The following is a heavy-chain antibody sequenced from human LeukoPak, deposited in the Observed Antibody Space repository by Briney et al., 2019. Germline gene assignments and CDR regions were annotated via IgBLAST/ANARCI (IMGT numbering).Heavy chain of an antibody. CDR2: IYTSGST. CDR3: ARAGLPVYDFWSGKTFDAFDI. V-gene: IGHV4-61*02. J-gene: IGHJ3*02. D-gene: IGHD3-3*01. CDR1: GGSISSGSYY. Sequence: SETLSLTCTVSGGSISSGSYYWSWIRQPAGKGLEWIGRIYTSGSTNYNPSLKSRVTISVDTSKNQFSLKLSSVTAADTAVYYCARAGLPVYDFWSGKTFDAFDIWGQGTMVTVSS.